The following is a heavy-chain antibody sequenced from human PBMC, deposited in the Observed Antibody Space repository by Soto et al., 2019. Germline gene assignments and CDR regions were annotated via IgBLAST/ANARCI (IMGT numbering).Heavy chain of an antibody. Sequence: QVQLVQSGTEVKKPGASVKVSCKASGYTFTSYGISWVRQAPGQGLEWMGWISAYNGNTNYAQKLQGRVTMTTDTDTSRDSVGLRSLTSDDKAVYYCAGDRQYRAAAALADYCGQRTLDTVSS. CDR2: ISAYNGNT. CDR1: GYTFTSYG. CDR3: AGDRQYRAAAALADY. V-gene: IGHV1-18*01. J-gene: IGHJ4*02. D-gene: IGHD6-13*01.